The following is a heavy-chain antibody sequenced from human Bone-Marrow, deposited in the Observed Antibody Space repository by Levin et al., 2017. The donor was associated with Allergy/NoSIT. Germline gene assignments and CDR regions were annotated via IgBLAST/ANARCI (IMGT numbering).Heavy chain of an antibody. CDR2: ISSSSSGYTI. CDR3: ASGTVVDY. V-gene: IGHV3-11*01. Sequence: PGESLKISCAVSGFTFSDYYMSWIRQAPGKGLEWISYISSSSSGYTIYYADSVKGRFTISRDDAHNSLFLQMNSLRAEDTAVYYCASGTVVDYWGQGALVTVSS. CDR1: GFTFSDYY. J-gene: IGHJ4*02. D-gene: IGHD4-23*01.